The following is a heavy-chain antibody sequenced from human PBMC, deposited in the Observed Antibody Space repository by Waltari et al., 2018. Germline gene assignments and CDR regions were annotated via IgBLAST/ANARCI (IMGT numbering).Heavy chain of an antibody. CDR2: IIPIFGTA. V-gene: IGHV1-69*05. CDR1: GGTFSSYA. D-gene: IGHD4-17*01. Sequence: QVQLVQSGAEVKKPGSSVKVSCKASGGTFSSYAISWVRQAPGQGLEWMGVIIPIFGTANDAQKCQGRVTITTDESTSTAYMELSSLRSEDTAVYYCATTLLTTVTTLDGWYFDYWGQGTLVTVSS. CDR3: ATTLLTTVTTLDGWYFDY. J-gene: IGHJ4*02.